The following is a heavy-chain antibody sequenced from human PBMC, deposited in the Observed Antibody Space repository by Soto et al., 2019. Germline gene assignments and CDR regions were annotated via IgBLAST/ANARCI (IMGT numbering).Heavy chain of an antibody. Sequence: SETLSLTCTVSGGSVSSGSYYWSWIRQPPGKGLEWIGYIYYSGSTNYNPSLKSRVTISVDTSKNQFSLKLSSVTAADTAVYYCAIDRVIAHYYYGMDVCGQGPTVTVSS. CDR3: AIDRVIAHYYYGMDV. D-gene: IGHD3-22*01. CDR2: IYYSGST. CDR1: GGSVSSGSYY. V-gene: IGHV4-61*01. J-gene: IGHJ6*02.